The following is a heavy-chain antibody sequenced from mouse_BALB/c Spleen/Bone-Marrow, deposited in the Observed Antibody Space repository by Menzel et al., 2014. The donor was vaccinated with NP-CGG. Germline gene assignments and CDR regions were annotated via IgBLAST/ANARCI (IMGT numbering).Heavy chain of an antibody. Sequence: DVQLQESGGGLVQPGGSRKLSCAASGFTFSSFGMHWVRQAPEKGLERVAYISNGSSTIYYADTVKGRFTISRDNPKNTLFLQTTSLRSEDTAMYYCARKGAMITHYYAMDYWGQGTSVTVSS. CDR1: GFTFSSFG. J-gene: IGHJ4*01. D-gene: IGHD2-4*01. V-gene: IGHV5-17*02. CDR3: ARKGAMITHYYAMDY. CDR2: ISNGSSTI.